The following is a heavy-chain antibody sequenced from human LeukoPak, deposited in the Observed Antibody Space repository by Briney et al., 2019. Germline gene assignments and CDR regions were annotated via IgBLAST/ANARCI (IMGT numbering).Heavy chain of an antibody. CDR2: ISHDGRNK. CDR3: ARGSHQDYFGSMTYLFDY. J-gene: IGHJ4*02. Sequence: GGSLRLSCAASGFTFSSYTIHWVRQAPGKGLEWVTLISHDGRNKNYADSVKGRFTISRDNSKKTQYLEVNSLRPEDTAVYYCARGSHQDYFGSMTYLFDYWGQGILVTVSS. CDR1: GFTFSSYT. V-gene: IGHV3-30*04. D-gene: IGHD3-10*01.